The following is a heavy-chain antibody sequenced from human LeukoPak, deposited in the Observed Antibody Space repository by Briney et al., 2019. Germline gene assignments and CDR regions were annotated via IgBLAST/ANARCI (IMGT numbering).Heavy chain of an antibody. J-gene: IGHJ4*02. V-gene: IGHV3-11*05. CDR2: ISSTSTST. CDR3: SRGQYSFVS. Sequence: PGGSLRLSCAASGFTFTDYYMSWIRQAPGEGLEWLSYISSTSTSTTYADSVKGRFTISRDNATNSLSLQMNSLRAEDTAVYYCSRGQYSFVSWGQGTLVTVSS. CDR1: GFTFTDYY. D-gene: IGHD6-19*01.